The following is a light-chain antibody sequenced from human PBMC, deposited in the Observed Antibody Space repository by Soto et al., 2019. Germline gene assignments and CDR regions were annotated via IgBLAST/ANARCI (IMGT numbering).Light chain of an antibody. Sequence: QSVLTQPPSVSAAPGQKVTISCSGSSSNIGNNYVSWYQQIPGTAPKLLIYDTNKRPSGIPDRFSASKSGTSATLGITGLRTGDEADYYCGTWDSRLTAVVFGGGTKLPVL. V-gene: IGLV1-51*01. CDR3: GTWDSRLTAVV. J-gene: IGLJ2*01. CDR1: SSNIGNNY. CDR2: DTN.